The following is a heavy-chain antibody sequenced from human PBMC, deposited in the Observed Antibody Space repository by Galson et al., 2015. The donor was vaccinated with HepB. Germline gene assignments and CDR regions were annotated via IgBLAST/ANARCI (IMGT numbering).Heavy chain of an antibody. D-gene: IGHD2-21*02. Sequence: SVKVSCKASGYTFTSYAMHWVRQAPGQRLEWMGWINAGNGNTKYSQKFQGRVTITRDTSASTAYMELSSLRSEDTAVYYCARENGLKVTGYYYYMDVWGKGTTFTVSS. CDR3: ARENGLKVTGYYYYMDV. CDR2: INAGNGNT. V-gene: IGHV1-3*01. CDR1: GYTFTSYA. J-gene: IGHJ6*03.